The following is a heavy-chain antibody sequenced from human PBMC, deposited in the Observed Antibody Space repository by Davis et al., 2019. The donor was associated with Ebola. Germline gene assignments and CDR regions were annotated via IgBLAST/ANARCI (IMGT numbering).Heavy chain of an antibody. CDR1: SGSIGNYY. Sequence: MPSETLSLTCTVSSGSIGNYYWSWIRQPPANFLSSFAYIYFTGSTTYNPSLKTRVTISIETYKNQFPLNLSSVTTADTAVYYCARDDVGFDYWGQGTLVTVSS. CDR3: ARDDVGFDY. J-gene: IGHJ4*02. D-gene: IGHD3-10*02. V-gene: IGHV4-59*01. CDR2: IYFTGST.